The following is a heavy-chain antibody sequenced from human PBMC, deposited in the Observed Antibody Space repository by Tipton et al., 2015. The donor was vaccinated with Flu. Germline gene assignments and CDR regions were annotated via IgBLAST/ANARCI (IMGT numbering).Heavy chain of an antibody. D-gene: IGHD3-10*01. CDR1: GGTFSSYA. CDR3: AGLPWGSGYFDY. J-gene: IGHJ4*02. V-gene: IGHV1-69*04. Sequence: QVQLVQSGAEVKKPGSSVKVSCKASGGTFSSYAISWVRQAPGQGLEWMGRIIPILGIANYAQKFQGRVTITADKSTSTAYMELSSLRSEDTAVYYCAGLPWGSGYFDYWGQGTLVAVSS. CDR2: IIPILGIA.